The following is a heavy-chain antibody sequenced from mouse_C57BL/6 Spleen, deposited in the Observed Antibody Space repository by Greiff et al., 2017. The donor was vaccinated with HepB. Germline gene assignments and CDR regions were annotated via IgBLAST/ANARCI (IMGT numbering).Heavy chain of an antibody. CDR3: ARYGSSYGRYYFDY. CDR1: GFTFSDYG. Sequence: EVHLVESGGGLVKPGGSLKLSCAASGFTFSDYGMHWVRQAPEKGLEWVAYISSGSSTIYYADTVKGRFTISRDNAKNTLFLQMTSLRSEDTSMYYCARYGSSYGRYYFDYWGQGTTLTVSS. CDR2: ISSGSSTI. V-gene: IGHV5-17*01. J-gene: IGHJ2*01. D-gene: IGHD1-1*01.